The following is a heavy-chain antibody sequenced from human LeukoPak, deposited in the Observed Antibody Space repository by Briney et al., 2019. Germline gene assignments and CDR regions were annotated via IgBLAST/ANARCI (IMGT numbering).Heavy chain of an antibody. D-gene: IGHD6-19*01. Sequence: ASVKVSCKASGYTFTGYYLHWVRQAPGQGLEWMGWIDPNNGGTAYAQKFQGRVTMTRDTSISTVYMELSMLRSDDTAVYYCTNVYNSGWYFDYWGQGTLVTVSS. CDR1: GYTFTGYY. CDR3: TNVYNSGWYFDY. J-gene: IGHJ4*02. V-gene: IGHV1-2*02. CDR2: IDPNNGGT.